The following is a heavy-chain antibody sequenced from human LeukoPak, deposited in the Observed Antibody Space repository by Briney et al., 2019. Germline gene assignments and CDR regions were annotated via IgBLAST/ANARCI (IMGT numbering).Heavy chain of an antibody. J-gene: IGHJ4*02. V-gene: IGHV4-39*01. D-gene: IGHD3-16*01. CDR3: ARSILLGEIPDYFDY. CDR2: IYYSGRT. Sequence: SETLSLTCTVSGGSLSSTSYYWGWIRQPPGKGLEYIGSIYYSGRTYYNPSLKSRVTISVDTSKNQFSLKLSSVTAADTAVYYCARSILLGEIPDYFDYWGQGTLVTASS. CDR1: GGSLSSTSYY.